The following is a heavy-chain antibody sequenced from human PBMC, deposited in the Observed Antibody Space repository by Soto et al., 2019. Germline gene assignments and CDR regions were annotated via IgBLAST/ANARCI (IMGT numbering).Heavy chain of an antibody. CDR1: GGSISSSSYY. D-gene: IGHD2-15*01. V-gene: IGHV4-39*01. J-gene: IGHJ5*02. CDR2: IYYSGST. CDR3: ARRINWFDP. Sequence: SETLPLTCTVSGGSISSSSYYWGWLRQPPGKGLEWIGSIYYSGSTYYNPSPKGRVTISVDTSKNQFSLKLSSVTAADTAVYYCARRINWFDPWGQGTLVTVSS.